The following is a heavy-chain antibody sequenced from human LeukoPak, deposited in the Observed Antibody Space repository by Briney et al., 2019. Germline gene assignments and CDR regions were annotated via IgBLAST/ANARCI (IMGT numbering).Heavy chain of an antibody. J-gene: IGHJ6*02. Sequence: SVKVSCKASGGTFSSYAISWVRQAPGQGLEWMGGIIPIFGTANYAQKFQGRVTITADESTSTAYMELSSLRSEDTAVYYCARGLYYYDSSGYYYYYYGMDVWGQGATVTVSS. CDR3: ARGLYYYDSSGYYYYYYGMDV. CDR2: IIPIFGTA. D-gene: IGHD3-22*01. CDR1: GGTFSSYA. V-gene: IGHV1-69*01.